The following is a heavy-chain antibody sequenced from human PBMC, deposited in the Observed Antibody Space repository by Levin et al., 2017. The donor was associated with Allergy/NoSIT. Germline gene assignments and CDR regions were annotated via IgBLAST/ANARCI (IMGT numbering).Heavy chain of an antibody. J-gene: IGHJ4*02. CDR2: IKSKIDGGTT. CDR1: GFTFTDAW. V-gene: IGHV3-15*01. Sequence: GESLKISCAASGFTFTDAWMRWVRQAPGKGLECIGRIKSKIDGGTTDYAAPMKDRVIISRDDSKNTMDLHMSSLKTEDTAIYYCTTQIRWSGNLASVEYWGQGTLVTVSS. CDR3: TTQIRWSGNLASVEY. D-gene: IGHD3-10*01.